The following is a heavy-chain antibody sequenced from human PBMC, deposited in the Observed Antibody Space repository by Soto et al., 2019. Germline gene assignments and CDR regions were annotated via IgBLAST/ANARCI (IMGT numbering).Heavy chain of an antibody. Sequence: QVQLVQSGDEVKKPAASVQVSCRASGYTFTSYGVSWVRQAPGQGREWMGWISAFNGQTNYIQKVQGRVTLTTEASTSTAYMELRSLRSDDTAVYYGARGGDYYYGLDVWGQGTTVTVSS. V-gene: IGHV1-18*01. J-gene: IGHJ6*02. D-gene: IGHD3-16*01. CDR3: ARGGDYYYGLDV. CDR2: ISAFNGQT. CDR1: GYTFTSYG.